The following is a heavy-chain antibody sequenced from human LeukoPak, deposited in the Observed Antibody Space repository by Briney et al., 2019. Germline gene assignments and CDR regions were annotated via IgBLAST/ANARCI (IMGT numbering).Heavy chain of an antibody. CDR1: GYTFISYY. V-gene: IGHV1-46*01. CDR2: INPSGGST. J-gene: IGHJ6*03. Sequence: ASVKVSCKASGYTFISYYMHWVRQAPGQGLEWMGIINPSGGSTSYAQKFQGRVTMTRDMSTSTVYMELSSLRSEDTAVYYCARVTMSGRDMDVWGKGTTVTVSS. CDR3: ARVTMSGRDMDV. D-gene: IGHD3-22*01.